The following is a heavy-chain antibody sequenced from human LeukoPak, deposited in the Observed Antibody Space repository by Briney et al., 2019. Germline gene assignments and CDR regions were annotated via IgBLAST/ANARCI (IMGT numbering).Heavy chain of an antibody. Sequence: ASVKVSCKASGCTFSSYAISWVRQAPGQGLEWMGVIIPIFGTANYTQKFQGRVTITTDESTSTAYMELSSLRSEDTAVYYCARDLSNSSSWFNWFDPWGQGTLVTVSS. CDR2: IIPIFGTA. CDR1: GCTFSSYA. V-gene: IGHV1-69*05. J-gene: IGHJ5*02. CDR3: ARDLSNSSSWFNWFDP. D-gene: IGHD6-13*01.